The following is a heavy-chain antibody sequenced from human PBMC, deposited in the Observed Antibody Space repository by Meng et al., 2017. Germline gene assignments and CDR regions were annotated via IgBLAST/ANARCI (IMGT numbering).Heavy chain of an antibody. CDR1: GGTFSSDA. V-gene: IGHV1-69*01. CDR3: ARDIAGCFGY. J-gene: IGHJ4*02. D-gene: IGHD6-13*01. Sequence: QVQLVQSGAEVKKPVSSVKVSCKASGGTFSSDAISGARQAPGQGLGWMGGIIPIFGTANYEQQFQGRVTITADESTSTAYMELSSLRSEDTAVYYCARDIAGCFGYWGQGTLVTVSS. CDR2: IIPIFGTA.